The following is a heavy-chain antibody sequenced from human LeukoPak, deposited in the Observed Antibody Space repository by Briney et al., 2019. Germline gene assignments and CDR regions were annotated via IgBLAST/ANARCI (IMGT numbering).Heavy chain of an antibody. D-gene: IGHD3-10*01. J-gene: IGHJ5*02. CDR1: GYTFSSYE. V-gene: IGHV1-8*01. Sequence: ASVKVSCKTSGYTFSSYEINWVRQPPGQGLEWMGWMNPNSGNTAYAQKFQGRVTMTRDVSIRTAYMELSSLRPEDTAVYYCVRLFVQEPSGWFDPWGQGTLVTVS. CDR3: VRLFVQEPSGWFDP. CDR2: MNPNSGNT.